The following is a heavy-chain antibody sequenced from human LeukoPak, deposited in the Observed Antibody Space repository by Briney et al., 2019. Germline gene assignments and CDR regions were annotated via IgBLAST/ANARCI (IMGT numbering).Heavy chain of an antibody. CDR3: ARRFNNYDFWTR. CDR1: GYSFTSYW. J-gene: IGHJ4*02. D-gene: IGHD3-3*01. CDR2: IYPRDSDA. V-gene: IGHV5-51*01. Sequence: GESLKISCKGSGYSFTSYWIAWVRQMPGKGLEWMGIIYPRDSDARYSPSFQGQVTISADKSINTAYLQWSSLKASDTAMYYCARRFNNYDFWTRWGQGTLVTV.